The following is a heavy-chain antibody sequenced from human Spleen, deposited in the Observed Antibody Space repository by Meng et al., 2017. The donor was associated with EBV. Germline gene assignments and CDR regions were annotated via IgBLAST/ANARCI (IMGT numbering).Heavy chain of an antibody. CDR1: GFSFRSYW. CDR3: ARYREVGAAIDY. CDR2: TNENGAIT. D-gene: IGHD3-16*01. J-gene: IGHJ4*02. Sequence: VERVVSGGALVHAGVSLRISCAASGFSFRSYWMHWVRQVPGKGLVWVARTNENGAITTYADSVKGRFTIPRDNAKNTLYLQMNSLRAEDTAVYYCARYREVGAAIDYWGQGTLVTVSS. V-gene: IGHV3-74*01.